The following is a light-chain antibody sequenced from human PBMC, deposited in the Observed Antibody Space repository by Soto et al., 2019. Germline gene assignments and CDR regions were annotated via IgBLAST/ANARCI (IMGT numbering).Light chain of an antibody. Sequence: VLTQPASVSGSPGQSITISCTGTSSDIGGYDYVSWYQQRPGKAPKLMIYEVRYRPSGVSNRLSGSKSGNTASLTISGLQAEDEADYYCCSYTRTSNHYFFGSGTKVTVL. CDR3: CSYTRTSNHYF. J-gene: IGLJ1*01. CDR1: SSDIGGYDY. CDR2: EVR. V-gene: IGLV2-14*01.